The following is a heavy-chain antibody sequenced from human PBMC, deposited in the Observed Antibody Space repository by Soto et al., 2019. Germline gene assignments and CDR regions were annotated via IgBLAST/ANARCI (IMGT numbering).Heavy chain of an antibody. V-gene: IGHV3-30*03. Sequence: GGSLRLSCAASGFAFSNYDLYWVRQAPGKGLEWVALISYDGYKKYYADSVKGRFTISRDSSRNGLYLQMDSLRPEDTAVYFCTSCGRFPRVGVDYYAMDVWGQGTTVTVSS. D-gene: IGHD3-3*01. J-gene: IGHJ6*02. CDR1: GFAFSNYD. CDR2: ISYDGYKK. CDR3: TSCGRFPRVGVDYYAMDV.